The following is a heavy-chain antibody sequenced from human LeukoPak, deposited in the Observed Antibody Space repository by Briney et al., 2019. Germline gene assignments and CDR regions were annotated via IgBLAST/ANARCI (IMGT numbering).Heavy chain of an antibody. CDR1: GFTFSSYE. CDR3: ARDTMRYYRLGD. J-gene: IGHJ4*02. V-gene: IGHV3-48*03. Sequence: GGSLRLSCAASGFTFSSYEMNWVRQAPGKGMEGVSHISSSGSTIYYADSVKGRFTISRDNAKRSLYLQMNSLRAEDTAVYYCARDTMRYYRLGDWGQGTLVTVSS. D-gene: IGHD3-22*01. CDR2: ISSSGSTI.